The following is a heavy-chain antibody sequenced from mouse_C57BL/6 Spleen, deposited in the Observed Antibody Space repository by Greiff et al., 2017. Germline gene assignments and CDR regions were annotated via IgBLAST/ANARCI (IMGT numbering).Heavy chain of an antibody. CDR2: IDPSDSYT. D-gene: IGHD2-5*01. J-gene: IGHJ4*01. V-gene: IGHV1-50*01. CDR3: ARTGYSNSYYAMDY. Sequence: QVQLQQPGAELVKPGASVKLSCKASGYTFTSYWMQWVKQRPGQGLEWIGEIDPSDSYTNYNQKFKGKATLTVDTSSSTAYMQLSSLTSEDSAVYYCARTGYSNSYYAMDYWGQGTSVTVSS. CDR1: GYTFTSYW.